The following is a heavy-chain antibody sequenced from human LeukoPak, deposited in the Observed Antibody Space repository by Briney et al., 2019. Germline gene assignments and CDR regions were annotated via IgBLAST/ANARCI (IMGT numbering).Heavy chain of an antibody. V-gene: IGHV3-9*01. Sequence: GGSLRLSCAASGFTFDDYAMHWVRQAPGKGLEWVSGISWNSGSIGYADSVEGRFTISRDNAKNSLYLQMNSLRAEDTALYYCAKAAGGGFGYSSSSFHYWGQGTLVTVSS. CDR2: ISWNSGSI. CDR3: AKAAGGGFGYSSSSFHY. CDR1: GFTFDDYA. J-gene: IGHJ4*02. D-gene: IGHD6-6*01.